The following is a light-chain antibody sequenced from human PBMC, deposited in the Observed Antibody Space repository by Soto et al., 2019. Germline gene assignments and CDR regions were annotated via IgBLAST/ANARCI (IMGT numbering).Light chain of an antibody. J-gene: IGKJ1*01. CDR2: AAS. CDR3: QQTDRFPWA. Sequence: DIQVTQSPSSVSASVGDRVTITCRASQDISRWLAWYQQRPGKAPKHLIYAASSLLSGVSPRFSGSGSGTNFTLTIYSLQPEDFATYYCQQTDRFPWAFGQGTKVEIK. CDR1: QDISRW. V-gene: IGKV1D-12*01.